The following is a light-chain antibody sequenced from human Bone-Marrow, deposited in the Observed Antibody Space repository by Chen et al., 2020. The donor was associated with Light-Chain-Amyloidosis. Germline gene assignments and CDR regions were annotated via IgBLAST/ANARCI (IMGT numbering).Light chain of an antibody. J-gene: IGKJ4*01. V-gene: IGKV1-39*01. Sequence: DIQMTQSPSSLSASVGDRVTITCRASQSITKFLNWYQQKPGKGPKLLIYTASSLQSGVPSRFSGSGSGTDFSLTFSSVQPEDLATYYCQQSYSTPTFGGGTKLEIK. CDR3: QQSYSTPT. CDR2: TAS. CDR1: QSITKF.